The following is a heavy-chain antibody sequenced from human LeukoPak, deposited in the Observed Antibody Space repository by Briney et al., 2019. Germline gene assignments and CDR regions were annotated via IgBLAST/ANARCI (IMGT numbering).Heavy chain of an antibody. CDR1: GGSITTYY. Sequence: SKTLSLTCTVSGGSITTYYWSWIRQPPGKGLEWIGFIYHSGSTNYNPSLKSRVTISVDTSKNQFSLKLSSVTAADTAVYYCARDHMVRGEFDPRGQGTLVTVSS. J-gene: IGHJ5*02. CDR2: IYHSGST. V-gene: IGHV4-59*01. CDR3: ARDHMVRGEFDP. D-gene: IGHD3-10*01.